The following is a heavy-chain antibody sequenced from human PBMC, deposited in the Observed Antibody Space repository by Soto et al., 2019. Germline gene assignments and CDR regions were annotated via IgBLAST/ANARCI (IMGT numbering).Heavy chain of an antibody. D-gene: IGHD3-22*01. CDR1: GFTFSSYG. CDR3: AKDYYDSSGYYYTYFDY. V-gene: IGHV3-30*18. J-gene: IGHJ4*02. CDR2: ISYDGSNK. Sequence: GGSLRLSCAASGFTFSSYGMHWVRQAPGKGLEWVAVISYDGSNKYYADSVKGRFTISRDNSKNTLYLQMNSLRAEDRAVYYCAKDYYDSSGYYYTYFDYWGQGTLVPVSS.